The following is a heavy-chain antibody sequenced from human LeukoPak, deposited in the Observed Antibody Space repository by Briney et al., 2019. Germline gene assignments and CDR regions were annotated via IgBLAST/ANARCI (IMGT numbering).Heavy chain of an antibody. CDR2: IYTSGST. V-gene: IGHV4-61*02. Sequence: SETLSLTCTVSGGSINSGSYYWSWIRQPAGKALEWIGRIYTSGSTNYNPSLKSRVTISADTSKNQFSLELSSVTAADTAVYYCARDKRSSGWYYFDYWGQGTLVTVSP. D-gene: IGHD6-19*01. CDR1: GGSINSGSYY. CDR3: ARDKRSSGWYYFDY. J-gene: IGHJ4*02.